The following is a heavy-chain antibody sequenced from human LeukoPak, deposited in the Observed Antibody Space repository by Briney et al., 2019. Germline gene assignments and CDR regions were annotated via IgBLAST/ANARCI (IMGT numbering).Heavy chain of an antibody. CDR3: ARNNGMDV. CDR2: VNRDGSET. V-gene: IGHV3-7*03. Sequence: GGSLRLSCAASGFALSSHWMTWARQVPGRGPEWVANVNRDGSETYYLDSVKGRFTISKDNAKNSLYLQMDSLRAEDTALYHCARNNGMDVWGQGTTVIVSS. CDR1: GFALSSHW. J-gene: IGHJ6*02.